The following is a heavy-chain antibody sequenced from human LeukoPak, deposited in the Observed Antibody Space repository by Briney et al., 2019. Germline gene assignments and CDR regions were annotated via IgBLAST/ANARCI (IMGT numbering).Heavy chain of an antibody. CDR1: GFTVSSNY. J-gene: IGHJ4*02. CDR2: IYSGGST. D-gene: IGHD2-21*02. CDR3: ARAPLYCGGDCYHFDY. V-gene: IGHV3-53*01. Sequence: TGGSLRLSCAASGFTVSSNYMGWVRQAPGKGLEWVSVIYSGGSTYYADSVKGRFTISRDNSKNTLYLQMNSLRAEDTAVYYCARAPLYCGGDCYHFDYWGQGTLVTVSS.